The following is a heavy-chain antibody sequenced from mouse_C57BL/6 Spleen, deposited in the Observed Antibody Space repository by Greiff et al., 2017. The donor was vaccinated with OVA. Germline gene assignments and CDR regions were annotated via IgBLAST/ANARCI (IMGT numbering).Heavy chain of an antibody. Sequence: ESGPGLVKPSQSLSLTCSVTGYSITSGYYWNWIRQFPGNKLEWMGYISYDGSNNYNPSLKNRISITRDTSKNQFFLTLNSVTTEDTATYYSAREDCGSSQYWYFDVWGTGTTVTVSS. D-gene: IGHD1-1*01. J-gene: IGHJ1*03. CDR1: GYSITSGYY. V-gene: IGHV3-6*01. CDR2: ISYDGSN. CDR3: AREDCGSSQYWYFDV.